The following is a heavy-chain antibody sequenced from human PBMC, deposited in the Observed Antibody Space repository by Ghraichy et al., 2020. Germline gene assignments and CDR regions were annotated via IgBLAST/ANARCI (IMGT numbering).Heavy chain of an antibody. Sequence: GSLRLSCAASGFTFSVYSMNWVRQAPGKGLEWVAYMTSDMATIHYADSVKGRFTISRDNAKSYVYLQMSSLRVEDTAVYYCARSVEGAFDNWGQGTLVTVSS. CDR2: MTSDMATI. CDR1: GFTFSVYS. D-gene: IGHD6-19*01. CDR3: ARSVEGAFDN. J-gene: IGHJ4*02. V-gene: IGHV3-48*01.